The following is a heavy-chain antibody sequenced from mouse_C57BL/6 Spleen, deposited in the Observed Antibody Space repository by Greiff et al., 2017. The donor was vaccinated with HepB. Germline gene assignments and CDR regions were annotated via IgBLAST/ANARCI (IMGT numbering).Heavy chain of an antibody. CDR3: ARGGSPSFDY. CDR1: GYAFSSYW. Sequence: QVQLKESGAELVKPGASVKISCKASGYAFSSYWMNWVKQRPGKGLEWIGQIYPGDGDTNYNGKFKGKATLTADKSSSTAYMQLSSLTSEDSAVYFCARGGSPSFDYWGQGTTLTVSS. J-gene: IGHJ2*01. D-gene: IGHD6-1*01. CDR2: IYPGDGDT. V-gene: IGHV1-80*01.